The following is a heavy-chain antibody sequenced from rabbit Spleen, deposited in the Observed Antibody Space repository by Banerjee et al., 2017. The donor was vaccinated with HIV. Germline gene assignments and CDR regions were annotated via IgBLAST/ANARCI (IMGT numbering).Heavy chain of an antibody. J-gene: IGHJ4*01. Sequence: QSLEESGGDLVKPGASLTLTCTASGFSFSGSDHMCWVRQAPGKGLEYIGYITYDGSTYYATWAKGRFTISKTSSTTVTLQMTSLTAADTATYFCARDAGTGDYIDVYFALWGQGTLVTVS. D-gene: IGHD4-2*01. CDR3: ARDAGTGDYIDVYFAL. CDR1: GFSFSGSDH. V-gene: IGHV1S40*01. CDR2: ITYDGST.